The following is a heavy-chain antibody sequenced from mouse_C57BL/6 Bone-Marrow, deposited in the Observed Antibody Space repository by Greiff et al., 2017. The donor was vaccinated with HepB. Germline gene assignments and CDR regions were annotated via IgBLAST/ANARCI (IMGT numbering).Heavy chain of an antibody. D-gene: IGHD1-1*01. Sequence: QVQLKQSGAELVKPGASVKLSCKASGYTFTSYWMHWVKQRPGRGLEWIGRIDPNSGGTKYNEKFKSKATLTVDKPSSTAYMQLSSLTSEDSAVYYCARDTTVVDPWYFDVWGTGTTVTVSS. CDR1: GYTFTSYW. V-gene: IGHV1-72*01. J-gene: IGHJ1*03. CDR3: ARDTTVVDPWYFDV. CDR2: IDPNSGGT.